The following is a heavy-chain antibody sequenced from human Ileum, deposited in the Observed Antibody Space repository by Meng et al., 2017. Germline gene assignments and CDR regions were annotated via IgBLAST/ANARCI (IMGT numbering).Heavy chain of an antibody. V-gene: IGHV4-61*08. CDR3: ARDHWGSLDY. CDR1: GGSVSTSDYQ. Sequence: QVRLKEPGPGLVRPSETLSLICTVSGGSVSTSDYQWGWIRQPPGKGLEWIGYAGTNYNPSLKSRVTISVDTSKRQFSLKLTSVTAADTAVYYCARDHWGSLDYWGQGILVTVSS. J-gene: IGHJ4*02. CDR2: AGT. D-gene: IGHD7-27*01.